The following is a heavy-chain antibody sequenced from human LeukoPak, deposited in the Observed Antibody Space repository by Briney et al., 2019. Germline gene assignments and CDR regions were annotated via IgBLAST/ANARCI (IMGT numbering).Heavy chain of an antibody. Sequence: SSETLSLTCIVSGGSISTSAYYWGWIRQPPGEGLQWIGSIYYSGNTNYNPSLKSRVTISVDTSKNQFSLKLSSVTAADTAVYYCARVGYQWFGELTYYFDYWGQGTLVTVSS. CDR1: GGSISTSAYY. V-gene: IGHV4-39*07. D-gene: IGHD3-10*01. CDR3: ARVGYQWFGELTYYFDY. CDR2: IYYSGNT. J-gene: IGHJ4*02.